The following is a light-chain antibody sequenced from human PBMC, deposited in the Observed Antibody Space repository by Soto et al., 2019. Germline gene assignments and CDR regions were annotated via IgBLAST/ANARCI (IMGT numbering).Light chain of an antibody. CDR2: DAS. CDR1: QSISSW. Sequence: DIQMTQSPCTLSASVGYRVTVDCRASQSISSWLAWYQQKPGKAPKLLIYDASSLESGVPSRFSGSGSGTEFTLTISSLQPDDFATYYCHQYNSYHTFGGGTKVDI. CDR3: HQYNSYHT. V-gene: IGKV1-5*01. J-gene: IGKJ4*01.